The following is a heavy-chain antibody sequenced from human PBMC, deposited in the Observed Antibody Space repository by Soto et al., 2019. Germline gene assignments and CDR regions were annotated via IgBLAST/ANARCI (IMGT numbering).Heavy chain of an antibody. Sequence: QLQLQESGPGLVKPSETLSLTCTVSGGSISSSSYYWGWIRQPPGKGLEWIGSIYYSGSTYYNTSLKSRVTISVETSKNQFSLKLISVTAADTAVYYCARHTPAISISDHWGQGTLVAVSS. V-gene: IGHV4-39*01. CDR2: IYYSGST. CDR1: GGSISSSSYY. D-gene: IGHD2-15*01. J-gene: IGHJ4*02. CDR3: ARHTPAISISDH.